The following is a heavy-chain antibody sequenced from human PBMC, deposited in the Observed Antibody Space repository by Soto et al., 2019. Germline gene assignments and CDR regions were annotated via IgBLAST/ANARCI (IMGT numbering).Heavy chain of an antibody. J-gene: IGHJ5*02. CDR2: IYYSGST. CDR3: ARSAIAALRWFDP. D-gene: IGHD6-6*01. CDR1: GGSISSYY. Sequence: PSETLSLTCSVSGGSISSYYWSWIRQPPGKGLEWIGYIYYSGSTNYNPSLKSRVTISVDTSKNQFSLKLSSVTAADTAVYYCARSAIAALRWFDPWGQGTLVTVSS. V-gene: IGHV4-59*01.